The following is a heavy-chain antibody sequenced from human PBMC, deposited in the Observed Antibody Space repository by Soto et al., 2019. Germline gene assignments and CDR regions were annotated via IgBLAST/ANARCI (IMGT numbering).Heavy chain of an antibody. CDR3: AKYDFWSGYSYYHYYGMDV. CDR1: GFTFSSYA. Sequence: PGGSLRLSCAASGFTFSSYAMSWVRQAPGKGLEWVSAISGSGGSTYYADSVKGRFTISRDNSKNTLYLQMNSLRAEDTAVYYCAKYDFWSGYSYYHYYGMDVWGQGTTVTVSS. D-gene: IGHD3-3*01. J-gene: IGHJ6*02. CDR2: ISGSGGST. V-gene: IGHV3-23*01.